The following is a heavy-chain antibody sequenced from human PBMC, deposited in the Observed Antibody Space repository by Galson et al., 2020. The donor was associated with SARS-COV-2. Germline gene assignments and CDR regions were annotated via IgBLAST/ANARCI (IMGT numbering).Heavy chain of an antibody. J-gene: IGHJ3*01. Sequence: GESLKIPCAPSGFTFSDYYMSWIRQAPGKGLEWVAVISTDGNNTYDADYVKGRFTISRDNSDNTLYLQMHSLRPEDTAVYFCARAGYSSTWTLGDAFDVWGQGTLVTVSS. CDR2: ISTDGNNT. D-gene: IGHD3-16*02. V-gene: IGHV3-30*03. CDR1: GFTFSDYY. CDR3: ARAGYSSTWTLGDAFDV.